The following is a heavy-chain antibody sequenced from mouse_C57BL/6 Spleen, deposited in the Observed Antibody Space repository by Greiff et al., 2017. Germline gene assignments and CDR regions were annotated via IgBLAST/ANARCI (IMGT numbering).Heavy chain of an antibody. Sequence: EVNVVESGGGLVKPGGSLKLSCAASGFTFSSYTMSWVRQTPEKRLEWVATISGGGGNTYYPDSVKGRFTISRDNAKNTLYLQMSSLRSEDTALYYCARQSGTAMDYWGQGTSVTVSS. J-gene: IGHJ4*01. CDR1: GFTFSSYT. D-gene: IGHD4-1*01. V-gene: IGHV5-9*01. CDR2: ISGGGGNT. CDR3: ARQSGTAMDY.